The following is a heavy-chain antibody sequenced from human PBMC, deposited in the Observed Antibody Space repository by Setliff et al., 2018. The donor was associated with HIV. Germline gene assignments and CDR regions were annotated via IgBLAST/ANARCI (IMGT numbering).Heavy chain of an antibody. CDR2: INPSGGKT. CDR1: GYTFTNYY. Sequence: ASVKVSCKAPGYTFTNYYIHWVRQAPGQGLEWMGVINPSGGKTSYAKKFQGRLTMTRDTSRSTVYMELSSLRSEDTAMYYCARCYYDSSGPTDAFDIWGQGTVVTVSS. CDR3: ARCYYDSSGPTDAFDI. D-gene: IGHD3-22*01. V-gene: IGHV1-46*01. J-gene: IGHJ3*02.